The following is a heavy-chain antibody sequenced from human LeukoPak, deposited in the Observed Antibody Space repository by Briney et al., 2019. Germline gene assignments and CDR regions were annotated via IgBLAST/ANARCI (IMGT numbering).Heavy chain of an antibody. D-gene: IGHD1-26*01. Sequence: SETQSLTCTVSGGSISSYYWSWIRQPPGQGLEWIGYIYYSGTTNYNPSLKSRVTISVDTSKNQFSLKLSSVTAADTAVYYCARTFSGSYYYYGMDVWGQGTTFTVSS. J-gene: IGHJ6*02. CDR2: IYYSGTT. CDR3: ARTFSGSYYYYGMDV. CDR1: GGSISSYY. V-gene: IGHV4-59*01.